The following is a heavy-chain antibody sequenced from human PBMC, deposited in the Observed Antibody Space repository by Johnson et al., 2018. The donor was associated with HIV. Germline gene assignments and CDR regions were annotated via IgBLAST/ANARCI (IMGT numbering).Heavy chain of an antibody. CDR3: AKVGGRHDYGDYLGAFDI. D-gene: IGHD4-17*01. CDR2: ISWNSGSI. J-gene: IGHJ3*02. Sequence: QLVESGGGLVQPGRSLRLSCAASGFTFDDYAMHWVRQAPGKGLEWVSGISWNSGSIGYADSVKGRFTISRDNAKNSLYLQMNSLRAEDTAVYYCAKVGGRHDYGDYLGAFDIWGQGTMVTVSS. CDR1: GFTFDDYA. V-gene: IGHV3-9*01.